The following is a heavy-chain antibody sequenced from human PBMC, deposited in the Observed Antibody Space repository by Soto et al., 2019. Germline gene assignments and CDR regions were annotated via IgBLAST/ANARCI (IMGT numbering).Heavy chain of an antibody. V-gene: IGHV3-11*01. CDR1: GFTFSDYY. CDR3: ARDYYDSSGFFGYYYGMDV. D-gene: IGHD3-22*01. CDR2: ISSSGSTT. J-gene: IGHJ6*02. Sequence: GGSLRLSCAASGFTFSDYYMSWIRQAPGKGLEWVSYISSSGSTTYYADFVKGRLTISRDSAKKSLYLQMNSLRAEDTAVYYCARDYYDSSGFFGYYYGMDVWGQGTTVTVSS.